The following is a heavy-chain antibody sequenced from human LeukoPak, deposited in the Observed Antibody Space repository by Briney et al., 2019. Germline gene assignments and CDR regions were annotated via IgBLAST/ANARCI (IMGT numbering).Heavy chain of an antibody. CDR1: GYSISSGYY. CDR2: IYHSGST. Sequence: SETLSLTCTVSGYSISSGYYWGWIRQPPGKGLEWIGSIYHSGSTNYNPSLKSRVTISVDTSKNQFSLKLSSVTAADTAVYYCARDSSGWLDYWGQGTLVTVSS. CDR3: ARDSSGWLDY. V-gene: IGHV4-38-2*02. J-gene: IGHJ4*02. D-gene: IGHD6-19*01.